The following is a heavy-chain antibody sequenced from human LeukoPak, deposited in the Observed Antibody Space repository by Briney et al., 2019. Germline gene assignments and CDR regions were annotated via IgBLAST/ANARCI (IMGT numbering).Heavy chain of an antibody. CDR3: ARSIRGDAFDI. V-gene: IGHV1-69*05. CDR2: IIPIFGTA. D-gene: IGHD3-16*01. Sequence: GASVKVSCKASGGTFSSYAISWVRQAPGQGLEWMGGIIPIFGTANYAQKFQGRVTITTGESTSTAYMELSSLRSEDTAVYYCARSIRGDAFDIWGQGTMVTVSS. J-gene: IGHJ3*02. CDR1: GGTFSSYA.